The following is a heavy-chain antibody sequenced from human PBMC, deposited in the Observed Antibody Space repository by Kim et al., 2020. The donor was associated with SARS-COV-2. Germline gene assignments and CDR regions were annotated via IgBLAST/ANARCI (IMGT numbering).Heavy chain of an antibody. CDR3: AREVITIFLYYYGMDV. CDR2: TYYMSKWYN. Sequence: SQTLSLTCAISGDSVSNNSAAWNWIRQSPSRGLEWLGRTYYMSKWYNDYAVSVKSRITINPDTSKNQFSLQLNSVTPEDTAVYYCAREVITIFLYYYGMDVWGQGTTVTVSS. J-gene: IGHJ6*02. V-gene: IGHV6-1*01. D-gene: IGHD3-9*01. CDR1: GDSVSNNSAA.